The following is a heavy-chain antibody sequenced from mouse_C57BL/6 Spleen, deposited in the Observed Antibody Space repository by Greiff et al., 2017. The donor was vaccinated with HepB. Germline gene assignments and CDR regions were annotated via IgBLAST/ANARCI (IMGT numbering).Heavy chain of an antibody. J-gene: IGHJ1*03. Sequence: EVQLVESGGGLVKPGGSLKLSCAASGFTFSSYAMSWVRQTPEKRLEWVATISDGGSYTYYPDNVKGRFTISRDNAKNNRYLQMSHLKSEDTAMYYCARDQRDFGGYFDVWGTGTTVTVSS. CDR3: ARDQRDFGGYFDV. CDR1: GFTFSSYA. CDR2: ISDGGSYT. V-gene: IGHV5-4*01. D-gene: IGHD3-3*01.